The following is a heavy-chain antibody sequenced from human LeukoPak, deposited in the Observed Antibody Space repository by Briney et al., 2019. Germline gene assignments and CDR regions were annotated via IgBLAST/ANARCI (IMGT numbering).Heavy chain of an antibody. D-gene: IGHD3-16*01. Sequence: PGGSLRLSCEASGFTFSDYYMSWIRQAPGKGLEWVSYISTSSSYTNYADSVKGRFTISRDNAKKSLYLQMNSLRAEDTAVYYCVGGAVARSDYWGQGTLVTVSS. J-gene: IGHJ4*02. CDR2: ISTSSSYT. CDR1: GFTFSDYY. CDR3: VGGAVARSDY. V-gene: IGHV3-11*03.